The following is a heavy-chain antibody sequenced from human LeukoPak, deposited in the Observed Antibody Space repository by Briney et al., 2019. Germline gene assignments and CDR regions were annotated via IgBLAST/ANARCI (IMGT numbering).Heavy chain of an antibody. J-gene: IGHJ4*02. CDR1: GYTLTELS. V-gene: IGHV1-24*01. D-gene: IGHD6-13*01. CDR2: FDPEDGET. Sequence: GASVKVSCKVSGYTLTELSMHWVRQAPGKGLEWMGGFDPEDGETIYAQKFQGRVTITADKSTSTAYMELSSLRSEDTAVYYCARAVGSSANYWGQGTLVTVSS. CDR3: ARAVGSSANY.